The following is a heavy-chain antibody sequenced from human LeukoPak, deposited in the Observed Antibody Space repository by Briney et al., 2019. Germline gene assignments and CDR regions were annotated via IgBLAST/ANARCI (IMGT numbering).Heavy chain of an antibody. CDR2: IYYSGST. V-gene: IGHV4-39*01. CDR3: ASPAVVTPRGPYYYYGMDV. D-gene: IGHD4-23*01. CDR1: GGSISSSSYY. Sequence: SETLSLTCTVSGGSISSSSYYWGWIRQPPGKGLEWIGSIYYSGSTYYNPSLKSRVTISVDTSKNQFSLKLSSVTAADTAVYYCASPAVVTPRGPYYYYGMDVWGQGTTVTVSS. J-gene: IGHJ6*02.